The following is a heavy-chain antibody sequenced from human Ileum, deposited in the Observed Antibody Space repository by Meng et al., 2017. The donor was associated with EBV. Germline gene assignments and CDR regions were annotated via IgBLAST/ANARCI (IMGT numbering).Heavy chain of an antibody. D-gene: IGHD3-16*01. V-gene: IGHV3-23*01. J-gene: IGHJ4*02. CDR1: GFAFSSDA. CDR2: ISGSGDTT. Sequence: LLESGGCWVQFGGSLRLSCATSGFAFSSDAMTWVRQAPGKGLEWVSVISGSGDTTNYAESVKGRFTISRDNSKNTLFLRLNSVRAEDTVVYYCARGRRGTYFYWGQGTLVTVSS. CDR3: ARGRRGTYFY.